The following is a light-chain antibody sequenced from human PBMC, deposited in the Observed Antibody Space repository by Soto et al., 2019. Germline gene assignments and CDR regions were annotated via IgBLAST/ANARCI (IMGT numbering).Light chain of an antibody. Sequence: DIVMTQSPDSLAVYLGERATNNCKSSQSVLYSSNNKNYLAWYQQKPGQPPKLLIYWASTRESGVHDRFSGRGSGKDFTLTISSLQAEDVAVYYCQQYYSTPPTFGQGTKVEIK. J-gene: IGKJ1*01. CDR1: QSVLYSSNNKNY. CDR2: WAS. CDR3: QQYYSTPPT. V-gene: IGKV4-1*01.